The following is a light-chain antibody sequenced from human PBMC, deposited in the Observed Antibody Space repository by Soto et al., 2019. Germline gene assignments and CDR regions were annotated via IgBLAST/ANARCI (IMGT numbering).Light chain of an antibody. CDR3: QQYRA. V-gene: IGKV3-20*01. Sequence: EIVLTQSPGTLSLSPGERATLSCRASQSVSSSYLAWYQQKPGQAPRLLIYGASSRATVIPDRFSGSGSGTDFTLTISRLEPEDFAVYYCQQYRAFGPGTKVDIK. CDR1: QSVSSSY. CDR2: GAS. J-gene: IGKJ3*01.